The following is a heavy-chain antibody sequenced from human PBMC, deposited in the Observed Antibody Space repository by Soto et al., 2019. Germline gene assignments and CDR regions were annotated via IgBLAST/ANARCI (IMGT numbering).Heavy chain of an antibody. CDR1: SGSLTDHY. CDR3: ARGKPSGYRFGPRNFCYYGMDV. J-gene: IGHJ6*02. D-gene: IGHD5-18*01. Sequence: SETLSLTCGVFSGSLTDHYWTWIRQTPGKGLEWVGEINHSGITDYNPSLKSRVTLSLDTSKNQFSLKVTALTAADTAVYYCARGKPSGYRFGPRNFCYYGMDVWGPGTTVTVSS. CDR2: INHSGIT. V-gene: IGHV4-34*01.